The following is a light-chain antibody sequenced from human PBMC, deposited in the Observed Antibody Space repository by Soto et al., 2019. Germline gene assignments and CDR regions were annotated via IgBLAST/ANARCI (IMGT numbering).Light chain of an antibody. CDR1: QTPSTY. CDR2: AAS. CDR3: QQSYSGPPT. J-gene: IGKJ1*01. V-gene: IGKV1-39*01. Sequence: DIQLTQSPSSLSASLGDRVTITCRASQTPSTYLNWYQQKPGKAPKLLIYAASNLQSGVPSRFSGSGSGTDFTLTSSSLQPEDFATYYCQQSYSGPPTFGQGTKLEIK.